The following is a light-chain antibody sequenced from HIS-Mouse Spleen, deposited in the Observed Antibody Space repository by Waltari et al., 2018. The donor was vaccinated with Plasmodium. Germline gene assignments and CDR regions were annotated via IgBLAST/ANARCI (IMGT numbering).Light chain of an antibody. CDR2: KAS. V-gene: IGKV1-5*03. CDR3: QQYNSYSYT. Sequence: DLQMTQSPSTLSASVGDRVTLTCRASQSISSWLAWYQQKPGKAPKLLIDKASSLESGVPSRFSGSGSGTEFTLTISSLQPDDFATYYCQQYNSYSYTFGQGTKLEIK. CDR1: QSISSW. J-gene: IGKJ2*01.